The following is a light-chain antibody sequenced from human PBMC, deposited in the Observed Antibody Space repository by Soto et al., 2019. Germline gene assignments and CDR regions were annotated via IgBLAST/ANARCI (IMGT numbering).Light chain of an antibody. Sequence: EIVLTQSPGTLSLSPGERATLSCRASQSFSSSYLAWYQQKPGQAPRLLIYGASSRATGIPDSFSGSGSGTDFTLTIISLEPEDFAVYYCQHYGSALFTFGPGTKVDVK. CDR2: GAS. V-gene: IGKV3-20*01. CDR1: QSFSSSY. J-gene: IGKJ3*01. CDR3: QHYGSALFT.